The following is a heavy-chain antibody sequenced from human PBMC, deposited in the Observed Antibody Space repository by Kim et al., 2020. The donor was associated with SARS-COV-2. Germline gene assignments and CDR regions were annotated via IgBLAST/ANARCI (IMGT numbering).Heavy chain of an antibody. V-gene: IGHV3-21*01. CDR2: ISSSSYI. CDR3: ARDNSGSYQRYFDY. D-gene: IGHD1-26*01. CDR1: GFTFSSYS. Sequence: GGSLRLSCAASGFTFSSYSMNWVRQAPGKGLEWVSSISSSSYIYYADSVKGRFTISRDNAKNSLYLQMNSLRAEDTAVYYCARDNSGSYQRYFDYWGQGTLVTVSS. J-gene: IGHJ4*02.